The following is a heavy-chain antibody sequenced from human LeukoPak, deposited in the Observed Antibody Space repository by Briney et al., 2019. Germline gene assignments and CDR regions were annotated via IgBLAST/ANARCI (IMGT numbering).Heavy chain of an antibody. D-gene: IGHD3-16*02. CDR2: ISSSSSTI. J-gene: IGHJ4*02. CDR1: GFTFSSYS. V-gene: IGHV3-48*04. CDR3: ARSPYDYVWGSYRYNDY. Sequence: GGSLRLSCAASGFTFSSYSMNWVRQAPGKGLEWVSYISSSSSTIYYADSVKGRFTISRDNAKNSLYLQMNSLRAEDTAVYYCARSPYDYVWGSYRYNDYWGQGTLVTVSS.